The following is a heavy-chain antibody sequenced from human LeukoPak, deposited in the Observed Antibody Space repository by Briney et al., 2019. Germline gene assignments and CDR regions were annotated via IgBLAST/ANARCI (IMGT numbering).Heavy chain of an antibody. CDR2: INPSGGST. D-gene: IGHD4-23*01. CDR3: ARVRGKRTVPDY. Sequence: ASVKVSCKASGGTFSSYAISWVRQAPGQGLEWMGIINPSGGSTSYAQKFQGRVTMTRDTSTSTVYMELSSLRSEDTAVYYCARVRGKRTVPDYWGQGTLVTVSS. CDR1: GGTFSSYA. V-gene: IGHV1-46*01. J-gene: IGHJ4*02.